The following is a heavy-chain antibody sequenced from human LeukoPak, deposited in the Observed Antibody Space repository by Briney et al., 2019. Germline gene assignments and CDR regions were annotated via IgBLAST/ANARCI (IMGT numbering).Heavy chain of an antibody. D-gene: IGHD3-9*01. V-gene: IGHV4-39*07. J-gene: IGHJ4*02. CDR1: GGSISSSSYY. Sequence: SETLSLTCTVSGGSISSSSYYWGWIRQPPGKGLEWIGSIYYSGSTYYNPSLKSRVTISVATSKNQFSLKLTSVTAADTAVYYCATPTGLLLVWGQGTLVTVSS. CDR3: ATPTGLLLV. CDR2: IYYSGST.